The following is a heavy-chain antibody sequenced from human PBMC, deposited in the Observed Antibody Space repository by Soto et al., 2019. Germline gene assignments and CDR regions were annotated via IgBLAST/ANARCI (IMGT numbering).Heavy chain of an antibody. CDR3: ARGVRGYSYGYRTFDY. J-gene: IGHJ4*02. Sequence: EVQLVESGGGLVQPGGSLRLSCAASGFTFSTYDVNWDRQAPGKGLEWVSYISSSGSTIYYADSVKGRFTISRDNAKNSLYLQMNSLRAEDTAVYYCARGVRGYSYGYRTFDYWGQGTLVTVSS. CDR1: GFTFSTYD. D-gene: IGHD5-18*01. CDR2: ISSSGSTI. V-gene: IGHV3-48*03.